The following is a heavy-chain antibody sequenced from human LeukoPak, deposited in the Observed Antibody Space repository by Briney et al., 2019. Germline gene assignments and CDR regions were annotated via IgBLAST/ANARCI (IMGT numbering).Heavy chain of an antibody. CDR1: GGTFSNYA. J-gene: IGHJ5*02. D-gene: IGHD5-24*01. Sequence: SVKVSCKASGGTFSNYAISWVRQAPGQGLEWRGGIIPIFGTANYAQKSQGRVTLTKDESTSTAYMELSSLRSEDTAVYYCARVGPVRARDPLEKNWFDPWGQGTLVTVSS. CDR2: IIPIFGTA. CDR3: ARVGPVRARDPLEKNWFDP. V-gene: IGHV1-69*05.